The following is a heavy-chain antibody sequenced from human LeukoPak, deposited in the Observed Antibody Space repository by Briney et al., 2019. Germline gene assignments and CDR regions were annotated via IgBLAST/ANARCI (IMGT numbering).Heavy chain of an antibody. CDR2: ITSNGGST. Sequence: GSLRLSCAASGFTFSSYGMHWVRQAPGKGLEFVSAITSNGGSTYYADSVEGRFTISRDNSKNTLYLQMGSLRAEDMAVYYCAKSYSSAYGLPDYWGQGTLVTVSS. J-gene: IGHJ4*02. CDR1: GFTFSSYG. CDR3: AKSYSSAYGLPDY. D-gene: IGHD6-19*01. V-gene: IGHV3-64*02.